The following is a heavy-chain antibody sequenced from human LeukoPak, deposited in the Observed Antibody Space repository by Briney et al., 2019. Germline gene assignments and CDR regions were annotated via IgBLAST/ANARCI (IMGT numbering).Heavy chain of an antibody. J-gene: IGHJ4*02. CDR3: VRGRYCSGGTCYPSYDY. D-gene: IGHD2-15*01. V-gene: IGHV3-48*03. CDR2: ITSSGNTI. CDR1: GFTFSSYE. Sequence: GGSLRLSCAASGFTFSSYEMNWVRQAPGKGLECVSYITSSGNTIADRDSVQGRFTISRVNATSSLYLQMNSLRAEDTAVYDCVRGRYCSGGTCYPSYDYWGQGTLVTVSS.